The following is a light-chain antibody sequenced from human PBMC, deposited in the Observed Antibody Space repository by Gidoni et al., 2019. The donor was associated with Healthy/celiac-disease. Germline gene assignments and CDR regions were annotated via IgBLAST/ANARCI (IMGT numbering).Light chain of an antibody. Sequence: AIRMTQSPSSFSASTGDRVTITCRASQAISSYLAWYQQKPGKAPKLLIYDASTLQSGVPSRFSGSGSGTDFTITISCLQSEDFATYYCQQYYSYPPLTFGGGTKVEIK. CDR1: QAISSY. CDR3: QQYYSYPPLT. V-gene: IGKV1-8*01. J-gene: IGKJ4*01. CDR2: DAS.